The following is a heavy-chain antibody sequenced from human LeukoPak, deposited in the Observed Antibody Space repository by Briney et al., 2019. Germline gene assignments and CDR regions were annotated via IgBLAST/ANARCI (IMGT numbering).Heavy chain of an antibody. CDR1: GYTFTSYG. J-gene: IGHJ5*02. Sequence: ASVKVSCKASGYTFTSYGISWVRQAPGQGLEWMGWISAYNDNTNYAQKLQGRVTMTTHTSTSTAYMELRSLRSDDTAVYYCARDRYCSITKCYNWFDPWGQGTLVTVSP. CDR3: ARDRYCSITKCYNWFDP. D-gene: IGHD2-2*01. V-gene: IGHV1-18*01. CDR2: ISAYNDNT.